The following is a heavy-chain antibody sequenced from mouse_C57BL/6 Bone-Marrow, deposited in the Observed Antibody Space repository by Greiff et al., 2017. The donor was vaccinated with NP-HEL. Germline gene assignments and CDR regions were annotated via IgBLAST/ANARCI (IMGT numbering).Heavy chain of an antibody. J-gene: IGHJ4*01. CDR2: INYDGSSS. V-gene: IGHV5-16*01. D-gene: IGHD2-4*01. CDR1: GFTFSDYY. CDR3: AREGGLRRRTYAMDY. Sequence: EVQVVESEGGLVQPGSSMKLSCTTSGFTFSDYYMAWVRQVPEKGLDWVANINYDGSSSYYLDSLKSRFIISRDNAKNILYLQRSSLKSEDTATYYCAREGGLRRRTYAMDYWGQGTSVTVSS.